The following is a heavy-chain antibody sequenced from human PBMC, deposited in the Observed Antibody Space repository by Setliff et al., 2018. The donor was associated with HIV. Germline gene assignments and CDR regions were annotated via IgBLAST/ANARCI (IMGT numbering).Heavy chain of an antibody. D-gene: IGHD6-19*01. J-gene: IGHJ3*02. CDR1: GYSFTSYW. Sequence: HGESLKISCKGPGYSFTSYWISWVRQMPGKGLEWMGRIDPSDSYTNYSPSFQGHVTISADKSISTAYLQWSSLKASDTAMYYCARLVGSGWYLDAFDIWGQGTMVTVSS. CDR3: ARLVGSGWYLDAFDI. V-gene: IGHV5-10-1*01. CDR2: IDPSDSYT.